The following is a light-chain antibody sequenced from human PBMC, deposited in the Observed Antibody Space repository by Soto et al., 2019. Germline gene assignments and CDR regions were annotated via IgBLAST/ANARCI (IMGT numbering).Light chain of an antibody. J-gene: IGKJ2*01. Sequence: DIQMTQSPSSLSASVGDRVTITCRASQIIRSDLSWYQQNAGKAPKLLIYSASTLQSGVPSSFSGSGSGTEFTLTISSLRSEDFATYYCLQTYSSPPYTFGQGTKLEIK. CDR1: QIIRSD. V-gene: IGKV1-39*01. CDR3: LQTYSSPPYT. CDR2: SAS.